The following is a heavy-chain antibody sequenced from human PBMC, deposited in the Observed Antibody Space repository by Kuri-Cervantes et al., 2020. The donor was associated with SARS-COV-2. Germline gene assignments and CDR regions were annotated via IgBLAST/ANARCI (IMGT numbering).Heavy chain of an antibody. CDR3: TTGLGGSSSSSGY. Sequence: GESLKISCAASGFTFSSYAMSWVRQAPGKGLEWVGRIRSKTDGGTTDYAAPVKGRFTISRDESKNTLYLQMNSLKTEDTAVYYCTTGLGGSSSSSGYWGQGTLVTVSS. CDR1: GFTFSSYA. CDR2: IRSKTDGGTT. V-gene: IGHV3-15*01. J-gene: IGHJ4*02. D-gene: IGHD6-13*01.